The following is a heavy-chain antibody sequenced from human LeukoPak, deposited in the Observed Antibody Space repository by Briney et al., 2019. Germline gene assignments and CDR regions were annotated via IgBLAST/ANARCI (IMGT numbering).Heavy chain of an antibody. CDR2: SSGRGGST. Sequence: PGGSLRLSCAASGFTFSSYAMSWVRQAPGKGLEWISASSGRGGSTYYADSVKGRFTISRDNAKNTLYLQMNSLRAEDTAVYYCARHVVAVGFDYWGQGTLVTVSS. CDR1: GFTFSSYA. CDR3: ARHVVAVGFDY. J-gene: IGHJ4*02. V-gene: IGHV3-23*01. D-gene: IGHD3-22*01.